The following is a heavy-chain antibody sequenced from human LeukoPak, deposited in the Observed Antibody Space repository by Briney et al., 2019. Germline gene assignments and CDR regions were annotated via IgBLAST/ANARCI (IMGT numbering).Heavy chain of an antibody. D-gene: IGHD3-3*01. CDR3: ARARITIFGVVKAPDY. CDR1: GGSFSGYY. V-gene: IGHV4-34*01. Sequence: PSETLSLTCAVYGGSFSGYYWSWIRQPPGKGLEWIGEINHSGSTNYNPSLKSRVTISVDTSKNQFSLTLSSVTAADTAVYYCARARITIFGVVKAPDYWGQGTLVTVSS. J-gene: IGHJ4*02. CDR2: INHSGST.